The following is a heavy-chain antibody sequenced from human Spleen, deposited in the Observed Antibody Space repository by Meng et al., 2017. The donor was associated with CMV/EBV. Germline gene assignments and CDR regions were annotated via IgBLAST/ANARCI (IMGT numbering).Heavy chain of an antibody. V-gene: IGHV3-15*01. D-gene: IGHD6-19*01. J-gene: IGHJ4*02. Sequence: CAASGFTLSNAGMSWVRQAPGKGLEWVGRIKSKTDGGTTDYAAPVKGRFTISRDDSKNTLYLQMNSLKTEDTAVYYCTTRIAVAGLDYWGQGTLVTVSS. CDR1: GFTLSNAG. CDR3: TTRIAVAGLDY. CDR2: IKSKTDGGTT.